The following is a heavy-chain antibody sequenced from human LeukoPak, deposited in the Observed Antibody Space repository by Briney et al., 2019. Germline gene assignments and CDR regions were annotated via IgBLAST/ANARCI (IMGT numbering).Heavy chain of an antibody. J-gene: IGHJ5*02. CDR3: ARAGYGSGSYYDWCDP. D-gene: IGHD3-10*01. CDR1: GFTFSSYD. V-gene: IGHV3-13*01. CDR2: IGTAGDT. Sequence: WGSLRLSCAASGFTFSSYDMHWVRQATGKGLEWVSAIGTAGDTYYPGSVKGRFTISRENAKNSLYLQMNSLRAGDTAVYYCARAGYGSGSYYDWCDPWGEGTRLSLSS.